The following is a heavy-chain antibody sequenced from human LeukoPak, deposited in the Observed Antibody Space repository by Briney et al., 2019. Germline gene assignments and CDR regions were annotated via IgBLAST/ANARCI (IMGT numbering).Heavy chain of an antibody. CDR2: IIPILGIA. CDR1: GGTFSSYT. V-gene: IGHV1-69*04. CDR3: ARDSYGGPLRYFDY. Sequence: SVKVSRKASGGTFSSYTISWVRQAPGPGLEWMGRIIPILGIANYAQKFQGRVTITADKSTSTAYMELSSLRSEDTAVYYCARDSYGGPLRYFDYWGQGTLVTVSS. J-gene: IGHJ4*02. D-gene: IGHD4-23*01.